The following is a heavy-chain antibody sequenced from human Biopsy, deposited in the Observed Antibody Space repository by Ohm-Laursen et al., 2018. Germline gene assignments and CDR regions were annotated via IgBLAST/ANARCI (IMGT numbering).Heavy chain of an antibody. CDR2: IDWDDDK. CDR3: AHERRWRNFDY. V-gene: IGHV2-70*12. Sequence: PTQTLTLTCTFSGFSLSTGGMCVNWIRQPPGKALEWLARIDWDDDKYYSTSLKSRLTITKDTSKSQVVLTMTNMDPVDTATYYCAHERRWRNFDYWGQGTLVTVSS. CDR1: GFSLSTGGMC. J-gene: IGHJ4*02. D-gene: IGHD4-23*01.